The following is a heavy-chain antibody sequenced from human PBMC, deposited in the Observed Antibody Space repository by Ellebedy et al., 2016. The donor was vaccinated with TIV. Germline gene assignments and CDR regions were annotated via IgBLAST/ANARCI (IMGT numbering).Heavy chain of an antibody. CDR3: AREKVVQPRGPFDI. V-gene: IGHV3-53*01. CDR1: GLTVSSNY. J-gene: IGHJ3*02. CDR2: IYSAVTK. Sequence: GGSLRLSXAASGLTVSSNYMLWVRRAPGKGLDWFSTIYSAVTKYYVDSVRGRFTISRDNSKNTVYLQMNNLRAEDTAIYYCAREKVVQPRGPFDIWGQGTMVTVSS. D-gene: IGHD3-16*02.